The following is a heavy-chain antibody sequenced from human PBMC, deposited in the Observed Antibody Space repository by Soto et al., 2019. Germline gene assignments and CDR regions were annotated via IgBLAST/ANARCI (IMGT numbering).Heavy chain of an antibody. J-gene: IGHJ4*02. D-gene: IGHD3-10*01. Sequence: GGSLRLSCAASGFTFSSYSMNWVRQAPGKGLEWVSSISSSSSYIYYADSVKGRFTISRDNAKNSLYLQMNSLRAEDTAVYYCARVLVSGSYYNPFDYWGQGTLVTVSS. V-gene: IGHV3-21*01. CDR2: ISSSSSYI. CDR1: GFTFSSYS. CDR3: ARVLVSGSYYNPFDY.